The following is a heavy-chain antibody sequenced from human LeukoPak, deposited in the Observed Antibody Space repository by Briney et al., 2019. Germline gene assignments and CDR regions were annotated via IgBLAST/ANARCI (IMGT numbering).Heavy chain of an antibody. J-gene: IGHJ5*02. CDR2: IYYSGST. V-gene: IGHV4-39*07. D-gene: IGHD6-13*01. CDR1: GGSISSSSYY. Sequence: PSETLSLTCTVSGGSISSSSYYWGWVRQPPGKGLEWIGSIYYSGSTYYNPSLKSRVTISVDTSKNQFSLKLSSVTAADTAVYYCARVYSSLLANWFDPWGQGTLVTVSS. CDR3: ARVYSSLLANWFDP.